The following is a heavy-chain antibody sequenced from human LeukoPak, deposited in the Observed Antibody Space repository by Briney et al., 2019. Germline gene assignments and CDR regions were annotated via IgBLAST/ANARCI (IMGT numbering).Heavy chain of an antibody. Sequence: PSETLSLTCTVSGGSIRSSSYYWGWIRQPPGKGLEWIGSIYYSGSTYYNPSLKSRVTISVDTSKNQFSLKLSSVTAADTAVYYCARPVSSSWYYFDYWGQGTLVTVSS. CDR1: GGSIRSSSYY. CDR2: IYYSGST. D-gene: IGHD6-13*01. V-gene: IGHV4-39*01. J-gene: IGHJ4*02. CDR3: ARPVSSSWYYFDY.